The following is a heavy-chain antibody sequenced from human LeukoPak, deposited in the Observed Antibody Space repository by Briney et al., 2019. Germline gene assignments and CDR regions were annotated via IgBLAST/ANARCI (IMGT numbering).Heavy chain of an antibody. CDR1: GFTFSSYS. Sequence: AGGSLRLSCAASGFTFSSYSMNWVRQAPGKGLEWVSSISSSSSYIYYADSVKGRFTISRDNSKNTLYLQMNSLRAEDTAVYYCANDRFRHSQPFDYWGQGTLVTVSS. CDR3: ANDRFRHSQPFDY. V-gene: IGHV3-21*01. J-gene: IGHJ4*02. CDR2: ISSSSSYI. D-gene: IGHD3-9*01.